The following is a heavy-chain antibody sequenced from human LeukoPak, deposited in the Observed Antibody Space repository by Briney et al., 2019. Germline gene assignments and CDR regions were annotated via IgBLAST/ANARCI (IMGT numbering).Heavy chain of an antibody. CDR2: IWYDGSNK. CDR1: GFTFSSYG. J-gene: IGHJ4*02. CDR3: ARDAPPDMNFDY. Sequence: GGSLRLSCAASGFTFSSYGMHWVRQAPGKGLEWVAVIWYDGSNKYYADSVKGRFTISRDNSKNTLYLQMNSLRAEDTAVYYCARDAPPDMNFDYWGQGTLVTVSS. D-gene: IGHD2-15*01. V-gene: IGHV3-33*01.